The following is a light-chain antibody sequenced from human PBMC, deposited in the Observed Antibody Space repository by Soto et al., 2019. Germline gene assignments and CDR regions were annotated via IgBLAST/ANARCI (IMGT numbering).Light chain of an antibody. J-gene: IGKJ4*01. V-gene: IGKV1-12*01. CDR2: AAS. CDR1: QGIAGW. Sequence: DIPMTQSPSSVSAFVGDTVTITCRASQGIAGWLAWYQQKPGKAPRLLITAASSLQSGVPSRFSGSGSGTDFTLTITGLRPEDFATYYCQQTNSVPPTFGGGTKVEIK. CDR3: QQTNSVPPT.